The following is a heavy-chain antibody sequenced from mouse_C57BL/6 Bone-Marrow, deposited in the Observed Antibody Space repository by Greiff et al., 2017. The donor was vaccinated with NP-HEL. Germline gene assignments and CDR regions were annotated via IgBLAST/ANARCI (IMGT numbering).Heavy chain of an antibody. D-gene: IGHD1-1*01. CDR1: GFSLTSYG. J-gene: IGHJ3*01. Sequence: QVQLQQSGPGLVQPSQSLSITCTVSGFSLTSYGVHWVRQSPGKGLEWLGVIWSGGSTDYNAAFISRLSISKDNSKSQVFFKMNSLQADDTAIYYCARNLYGSKVPYWGQGTLVTVSA. V-gene: IGHV2-2*01. CDR2: IWSGGST. CDR3: ARNLYGSKVPY.